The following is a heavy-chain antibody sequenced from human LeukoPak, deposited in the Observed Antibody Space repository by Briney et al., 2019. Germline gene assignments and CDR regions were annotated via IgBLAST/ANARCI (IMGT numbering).Heavy chain of an antibody. J-gene: IGHJ4*02. CDR2: INQDGSEK. CDR1: GVTFSSYW. D-gene: IGHD6-25*01. V-gene: IGHV3-7*01. Sequence: GGSLRLSCAASGVTFSSYWMDWVRQAPGKGLEWVANINQDGSEKYYVDSLKGRFTVSRDNAKNSLYLQMNSLRAEDTAVYYCARDAASGFDYWGQGTLVTVSS. CDR3: ARDAASGFDY.